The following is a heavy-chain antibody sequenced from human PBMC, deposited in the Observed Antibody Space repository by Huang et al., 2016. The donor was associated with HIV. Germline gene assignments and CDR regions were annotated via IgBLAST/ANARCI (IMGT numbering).Heavy chain of an antibody. CDR3: ARGTRLTGLWYFDL. CDR2: INVDGSST. Sequence: EVQLVESGGGLVQPGGSLRLSCAASGFTFSSYWMHWVRQAPGKGLVGVSRINVDGSSTNYADSVKGRFIIFRDNAKNTLYVQVNSLRAEDTAVYYCARGTRLTGLWYFDLWGRGTLVIVSS. D-gene: IGHD7-27*01. J-gene: IGHJ2*01. V-gene: IGHV3-74*01. CDR1: GFTFSSYW.